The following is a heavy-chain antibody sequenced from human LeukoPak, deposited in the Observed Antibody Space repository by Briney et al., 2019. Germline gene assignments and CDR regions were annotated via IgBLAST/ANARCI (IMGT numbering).Heavy chain of an antibody. CDR2: ISGSGGST. Sequence: PGGSLRLSCVASGFTFSSYGMSWVRQAPGKGLEWVSVISGSGGSTYYADSVKGRFTVSRDNSKNTLYLQMNSLTVEDTAIYYCAKNADRGAYCRGGSCYPYYYYYMDVWGTGTTVTISS. V-gene: IGHV3-23*01. D-gene: IGHD2-15*01. CDR3: AKNADRGAYCRGGSCYPYYYYYMDV. J-gene: IGHJ6*03. CDR1: GFTFSSYG.